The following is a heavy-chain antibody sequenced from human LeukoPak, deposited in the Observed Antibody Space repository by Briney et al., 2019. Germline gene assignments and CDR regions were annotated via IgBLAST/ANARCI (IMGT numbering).Heavy chain of an antibody. CDR1: GFTFSSNW. V-gene: IGHV3-74*01. J-gene: IGHJ4*02. CDR3: AREHLNTYYYGSGS. Sequence: GGSLRLSCAATGFTFSSNWMHWVRQAPGKGLVWVSRISTDGDITTYADSVKGRFTISRDNDKNSLYLQMNSLRAEDTAVYYCAREHLNTYYYGSGSWGQGTLVTVSS. D-gene: IGHD3-10*01. CDR2: ISTDGDIT.